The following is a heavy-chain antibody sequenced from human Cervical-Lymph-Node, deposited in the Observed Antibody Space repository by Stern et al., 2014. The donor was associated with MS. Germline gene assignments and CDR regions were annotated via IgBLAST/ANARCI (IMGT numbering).Heavy chain of an antibody. Sequence: QLVESGGAVVQPGGSLRLSCAATGFNFDDYTMHWVRQVPGKGLEWVALTTWDGHRSDYRKSVKGRFTIPRDNSKRSLYLQMNSLTIEDSALYYCVKGDDFYGMDVWGQGATVTVS. CDR3: VKGDDFYGMDV. CDR2: TTWDGHRS. CDR1: GFNFDDYT. J-gene: IGHJ6*02. V-gene: IGHV3-43*01.